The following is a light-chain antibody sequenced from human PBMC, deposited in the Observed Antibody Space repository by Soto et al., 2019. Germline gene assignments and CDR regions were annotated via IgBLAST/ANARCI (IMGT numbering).Light chain of an antibody. CDR1: QGISIW. CDR3: QQANSFPFT. Sequence: SQMTQSPSSVSASVGDRVTITCRASQGISIWLAWYQQKPGKAPKLPIYAASSLQSGVPSRFRGSGSGTDFPLSLSSLQPEDFATYYFQQANSFPFTFGPGTKVDIK. CDR2: AAS. J-gene: IGKJ3*01. V-gene: IGKV1-12*01.